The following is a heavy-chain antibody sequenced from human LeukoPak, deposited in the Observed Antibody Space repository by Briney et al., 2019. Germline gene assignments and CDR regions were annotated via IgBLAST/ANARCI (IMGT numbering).Heavy chain of an antibody. CDR3: ASGGTISSFDP. Sequence: SETLSLTCAVYGGSFSGYYWSWIRQPPGKGLEWIGEINHSGSTNYNPSLKSRVTISVDTSKNQSSLKLSSVTAADTAVYYCASGGTISSFDPWGQGTLVTVSS. V-gene: IGHV4-34*01. CDR1: GGSFSGYY. J-gene: IGHJ5*02. D-gene: IGHD3-9*01. CDR2: INHSGST.